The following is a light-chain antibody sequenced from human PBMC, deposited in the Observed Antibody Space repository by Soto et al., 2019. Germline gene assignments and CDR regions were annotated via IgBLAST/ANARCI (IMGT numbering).Light chain of an antibody. Sequence: DIQMTQSPSSLSASVGDRVTITCRASQGIGSWLAWYQQQAGKAPNLLIYGTSSLQTGVPSRFSGSGSGTDFTLTISSLQPEDFATYYCQQAFSFPRTFGQGTKVDIK. CDR1: QGIGSW. J-gene: IGKJ1*01. V-gene: IGKV1-12*01. CDR3: QQAFSFPRT. CDR2: GTS.